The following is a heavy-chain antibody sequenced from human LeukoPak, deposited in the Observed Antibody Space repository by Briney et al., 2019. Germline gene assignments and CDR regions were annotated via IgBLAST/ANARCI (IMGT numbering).Heavy chain of an antibody. Sequence: PSETLSLTCTVSGGSISSYYWSWIREPPGKGLEWSGYIYDSGSTNYNPSIKSRASISAVTSRHQCSRKLSSVTAADTAVYYCARSPPLLWFGESPSGAFDIWGQGTMVTVSS. J-gene: IGHJ3*02. CDR2: IYDSGST. D-gene: IGHD3-10*01. CDR3: ARSPPLLWFGESPSGAFDI. CDR1: GGSISSYY. V-gene: IGHV4-59*01.